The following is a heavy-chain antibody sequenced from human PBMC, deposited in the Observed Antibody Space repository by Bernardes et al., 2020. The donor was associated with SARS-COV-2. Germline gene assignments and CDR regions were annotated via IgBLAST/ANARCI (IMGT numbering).Heavy chain of an antibody. J-gene: IGHJ4*02. CDR2: INGIGGGESGGRT. CDR3: AKGDFFDSDSYYGGFDY. V-gene: IGHV3-23*01. Sequence: GGSLRLSCAGSGFSFGDYAMTWVRQAPGKGLEWVSSINGIGGGESGGRTYSADSMKGRFTISRDNSKNTVYLQMSSLRAEDTAVYYCAKGDFFDSDSYYGGFDYWGQGTLVTVSS. D-gene: IGHD3-22*01. CDR1: GFSFGDYA.